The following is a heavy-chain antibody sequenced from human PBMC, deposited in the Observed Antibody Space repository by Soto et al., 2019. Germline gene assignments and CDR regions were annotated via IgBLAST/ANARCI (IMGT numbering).Heavy chain of an antibody. Sequence: SETLSLTCTVSGGSISSSSYYWGWIRQPPGKGLEWIGSIYYSGSTYYNPSLKSRVTISVDTSKNQFSLKLGSVTAADTAVYYCARLSGSYAAYWGQGTLVTVSS. V-gene: IGHV4-39*01. CDR2: IYYSGST. D-gene: IGHD1-26*01. CDR1: GGSISSSSYY. J-gene: IGHJ4*02. CDR3: ARLSGSYAAY.